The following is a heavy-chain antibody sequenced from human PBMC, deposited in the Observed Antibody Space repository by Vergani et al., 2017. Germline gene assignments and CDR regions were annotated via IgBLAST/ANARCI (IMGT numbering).Heavy chain of an antibody. D-gene: IGHD2-2*01. J-gene: IGHJ5*02. CDR3: ARGKDIVVVPAAFNWFDP. CDR1: GGTFSSYA. V-gene: IGHV1-69*01. CDR2: IIPLFGTA. Sequence: QVQLVQSGAEVKKPGSSVKVSCKASGGTFSSYAISWVRQAPGQGLEWMGGIIPLFGTANYAQKFQGRVTITADESTSTAYMELSSLRSEDTAVYYGARGKDIVVVPAAFNWFDPWGQGTLVTVSS.